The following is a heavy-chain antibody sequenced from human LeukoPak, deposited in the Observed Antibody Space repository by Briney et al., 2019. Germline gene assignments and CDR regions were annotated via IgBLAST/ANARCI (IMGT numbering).Heavy chain of an antibody. Sequence: GASVKVSCKVSGYTLTELAMHWVRQAPGKGLEWMGGFDPEDGETFYAQKFQGRVTMTEDTSTDTAYMELSSLRSEDTAMYYCVTDPWRKTLRFWGQGTLVTVSS. CDR2: FDPEDGET. CDR3: VTDPWRKTLRF. J-gene: IGHJ4*02. D-gene: IGHD5/OR15-5a*01. V-gene: IGHV1-24*01. CDR1: GYTLTELA.